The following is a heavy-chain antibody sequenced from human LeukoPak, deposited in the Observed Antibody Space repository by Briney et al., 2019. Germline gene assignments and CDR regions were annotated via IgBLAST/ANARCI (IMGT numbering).Heavy chain of an antibody. CDR1: GFTFSSYG. Sequence: PGGSLRLSCAASGFTFSSYGMHWVRQAPGKGLEWVAVIWDDGSNKYYADSVKGRFTISRDNSKNTLYLQMNSLRAEDTAVYYCARDRGQYDFWSGSWGLYNWFDPWGQGTLVTVSS. D-gene: IGHD3-3*01. CDR3: ARDRGQYDFWSGSWGLYNWFDP. CDR2: IWDDGSNK. V-gene: IGHV3-33*01. J-gene: IGHJ5*02.